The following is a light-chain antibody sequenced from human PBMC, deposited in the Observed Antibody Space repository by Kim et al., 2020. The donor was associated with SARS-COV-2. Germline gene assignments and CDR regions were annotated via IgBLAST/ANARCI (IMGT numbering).Light chain of an antibody. V-gene: IGKV1-12*01. CDR3: QQTDSFPLT. Sequence: PSVGGRVTITCRASQGISTWLAWYQQKPGKAPKLLIHTASTLQSGVSSRFSGSGSGTDFTLTISSLQPEDSATYYCQQTDSFPLTFGGGTKVDIK. CDR2: TAS. CDR1: QGISTW. J-gene: IGKJ4*01.